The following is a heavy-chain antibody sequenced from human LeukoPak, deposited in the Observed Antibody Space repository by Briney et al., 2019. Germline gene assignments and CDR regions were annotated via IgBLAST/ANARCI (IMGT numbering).Heavy chain of an antibody. Sequence: SGTLSLTCTVSGASIISDTYYWGWIRQPPGKGLEWIGSIYYSGGTYYSPSLKSRVTMSVDTSTNQFSLKLISVTAADTALYYCARNFYASSGYYLDDFYFDFWGQGTLVTVSS. CDR2: IYYSGGT. J-gene: IGHJ4*02. CDR3: ARNFYASSGYYLDDFYFDF. CDR1: GASIISDTYY. V-gene: IGHV4-39*07. D-gene: IGHD3-22*01.